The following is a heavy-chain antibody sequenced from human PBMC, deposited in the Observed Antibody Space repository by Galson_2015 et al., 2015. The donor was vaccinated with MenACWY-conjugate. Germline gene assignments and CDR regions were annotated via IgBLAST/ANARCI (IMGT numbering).Heavy chain of an antibody. V-gene: IGHV3-7*03. J-gene: IGHJ6*03. D-gene: IGHD3-10*01. CDR3: ARTYFSGSGSYYYMDV. CDR2: IKQDGSEK. Sequence: SWVRQAPGKGLEWVANIKQDGSEKYYVDSVKGRFTISTRTAYLQWSSLRTSDTAMYYCARTYFSGSGSYYYMDVWANGTTVTVSS.